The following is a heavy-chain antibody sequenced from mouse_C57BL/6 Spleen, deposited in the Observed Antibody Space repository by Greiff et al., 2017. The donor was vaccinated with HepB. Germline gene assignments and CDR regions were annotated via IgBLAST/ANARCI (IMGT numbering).Heavy chain of an antibody. V-gene: IGHV1-55*01. J-gene: IGHJ2*01. CDR1: GYTFTSYW. D-gene: IGHD1-1*01. CDR2: IYPGSGST. CDR3: AREGDYGSSYYFDY. Sequence: QVQLQQPGAELVKPGASVKMSCKASGYTFTSYWITWVKQRPGQGLEWIGDIYPGSGSTNYNEKFKSKATLTVDTSSSTTYMQLSSLTSEDSAVYYCAREGDYGSSYYFDYWGQGTTLTVSS.